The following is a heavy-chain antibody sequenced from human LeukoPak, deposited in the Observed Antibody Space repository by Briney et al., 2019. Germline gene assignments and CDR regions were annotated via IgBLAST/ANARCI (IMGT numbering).Heavy chain of an antibody. CDR2: ISGSGGST. Sequence: GGSLRLSCAASGFTFSSYAMSWVRQAPGKGLEWVSAISGSGGSTYYADSVKGRFTISRDNSKNTLYLQMNSLRAGDTAVYYCARASFGEYPYYFDYWGQGTLVTVSS. CDR1: GFTFSSYA. V-gene: IGHV3-23*01. J-gene: IGHJ4*02. D-gene: IGHD3-10*01. CDR3: ARASFGEYPYYFDY.